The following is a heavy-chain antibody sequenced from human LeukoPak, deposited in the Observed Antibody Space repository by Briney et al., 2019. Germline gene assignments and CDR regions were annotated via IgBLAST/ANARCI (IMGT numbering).Heavy chain of an antibody. V-gene: IGHV4-59*01. D-gene: IGHD6-13*01. CDR2: IYYSGST. CDR1: GGSISSYY. CDR3: ARNSSSWYDFGDYYYYMDV. Sequence: SETLSLTCTVSGGSISSYYWSLIRQPPGKGLEWIGYIYYSGSTNYNPSLKSRVTISVDTSKNQFSLKLSSVTAADTAVYYCARNSSSWYDFGDYYYYMDVWGKGTTVTVSS. J-gene: IGHJ6*03.